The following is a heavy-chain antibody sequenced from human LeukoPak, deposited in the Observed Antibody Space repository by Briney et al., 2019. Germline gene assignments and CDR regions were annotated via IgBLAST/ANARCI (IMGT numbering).Heavy chain of an antibody. CDR2: FDPEDDEA. V-gene: IGHV1-24*01. Sequence: ASVKVSCKVSGYTLTELSMHWVRQAPGKGLEWMGGFDPEDDEAIYAQKFQGRVTMTEDTSTDTAYMELSSLRSEDTAVYYCATETPSSGSGMDAFDIWGQGTMVTVSS. D-gene: IGHD3-3*01. J-gene: IGHJ3*02. CDR3: ATETPSSGSGMDAFDI. CDR1: GYTLTELS.